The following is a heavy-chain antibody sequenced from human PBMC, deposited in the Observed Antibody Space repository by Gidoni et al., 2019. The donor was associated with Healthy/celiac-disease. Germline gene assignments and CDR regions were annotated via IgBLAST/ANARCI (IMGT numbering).Heavy chain of an antibody. Sequence: QVQLVQSGAEVKKPGSSVKVSCKAYGGTFSSYAISWVRQAPGQGLEWMGGIIPIFGTANYAQKFQGRVTITADESTSTAYMELSSLRSEDTAVYYCARGWVDYYDSSGYYVYYGMDVWGQGTTVTVSS. V-gene: IGHV1-69*01. CDR3: ARGWVDYYDSSGYYVYYGMDV. J-gene: IGHJ6*02. CDR2: IIPIFGTA. D-gene: IGHD3-22*01. CDR1: GGTFSSYA.